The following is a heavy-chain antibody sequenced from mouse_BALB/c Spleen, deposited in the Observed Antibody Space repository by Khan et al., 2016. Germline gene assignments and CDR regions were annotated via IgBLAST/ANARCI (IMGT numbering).Heavy chain of an antibody. CDR3: ARDYYGSDFDC. J-gene: IGHJ2*01. CDR1: GYAFSSYW. Sequence: VQLQESGAELVRPGSSVKISCKASGYAFSSYWMNWVKQRPGQGLEWIGQIYPGDGDTNYNGKFKGKATLTADKSSSPAYMQLSSLTSEDSAVYFCARDYYGSDFDCWGQGTTLTVSS. V-gene: IGHV1-80*01. CDR2: IYPGDGDT. D-gene: IGHD1-1*01.